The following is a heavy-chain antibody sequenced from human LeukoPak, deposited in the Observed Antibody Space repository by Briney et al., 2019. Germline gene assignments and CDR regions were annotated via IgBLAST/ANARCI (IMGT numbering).Heavy chain of an antibody. CDR2: INHSGST. CDR3: ARGTRTEPDY. Sequence: SETLSLTCAVYGGSFSGYYWSWIRQPPGKGLEWIGEINHSGSTNYNPSLKSRVTISVDTSKNQFSLKLSSVTAADTAVYYCARGTRTEPDYWGQGTLVTVSS. V-gene: IGHV4-34*01. J-gene: IGHJ4*02. D-gene: IGHD1-1*01. CDR1: GGSFSGYY.